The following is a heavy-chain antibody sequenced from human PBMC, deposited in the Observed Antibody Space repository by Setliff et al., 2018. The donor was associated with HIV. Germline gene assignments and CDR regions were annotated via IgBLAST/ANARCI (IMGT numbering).Heavy chain of an antibody. Sequence: TLSLTCTVSGGSISSGSYYWSWIRQPAGKGLELIGRIYISGSTNYNPSLKSRVTISIDTSKNQFSLNLTSVTAADTAVYYCARGSGAGVVAATPFAYWGQGTLVTVSS. J-gene: IGHJ4*02. D-gene: IGHD2-15*01. V-gene: IGHV4-61*02. CDR1: GGSISSGSYY. CDR2: IYISGST. CDR3: ARGSGAGVVAATPFAY.